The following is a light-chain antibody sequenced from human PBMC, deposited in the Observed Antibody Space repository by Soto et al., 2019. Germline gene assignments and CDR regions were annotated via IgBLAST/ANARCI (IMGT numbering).Light chain of an antibody. V-gene: IGLV2-14*01. Sequence: QSSLTQPASVSGSPGQSITISCTGTSSDIGNYNYVSWYQQYPGEAPKLMIYEVSNRPSGVSNRFSGSKSGNTASLTISRLRSEDEADYYCCSYSTATPLRGVFGGGTQLTVL. CDR1: SSDIGNYNY. J-gene: IGLJ7*01. CDR2: EVS. CDR3: CSYSTATPLRGV.